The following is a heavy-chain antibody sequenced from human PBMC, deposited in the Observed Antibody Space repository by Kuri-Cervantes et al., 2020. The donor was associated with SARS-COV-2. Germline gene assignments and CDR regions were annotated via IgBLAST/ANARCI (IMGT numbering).Heavy chain of an antibody. V-gene: IGHV3-21*01. J-gene: IGHJ6*02. CDR1: GFSFSNYA. D-gene: IGHD4-17*01. CDR3: ARDCYGDQLYYYYYGMDV. CDR2: ISSRTSDI. Sequence: LSLTCVASGFSFSNYAMGWVRQAPGKGLEWVSSISSRTSDIYYAESVKGRFTISRDNAKNSLYLQMNSLRAEDTAVYYCARDCYGDQLYYYYYGMDVWGQGTTVTVSS.